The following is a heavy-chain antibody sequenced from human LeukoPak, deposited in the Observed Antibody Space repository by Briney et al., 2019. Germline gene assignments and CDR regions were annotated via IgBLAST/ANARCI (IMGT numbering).Heavy chain of an antibody. CDR3: AKEGHPYGSGSYYFDY. J-gene: IGHJ4*02. V-gene: IGHV3-30*02. CDR1: GFTFSSYG. Sequence: GGSLRLSCAASGFTFSSYGMHGVRQAPGKGLEWVAFIRYDGSNKYYADSVKGRFTISRDNSKNTLYLQMNSLRAEDTAVYYCAKEGHPYGSGSYYFDYWGQGTLVTVSS. D-gene: IGHD3-10*01. CDR2: IRYDGSNK.